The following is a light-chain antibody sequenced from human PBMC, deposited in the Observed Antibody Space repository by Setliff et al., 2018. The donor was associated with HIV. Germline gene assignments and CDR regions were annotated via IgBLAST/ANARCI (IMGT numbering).Light chain of an antibody. Sequence: QSALTQPPSASGTPGQRVTISCSGSSSNIGRNTVNWYQQLPGTAPKLLIYTNNQRPSGVPDRFSGSKSGTSASLAISGLQSEDEADYHCASRDDSLNGWVFGGGTKVTVL. CDR2: TNN. V-gene: IGLV1-44*01. J-gene: IGLJ3*02. CDR3: ASRDDSLNGWV. CDR1: SSNIGRNT.